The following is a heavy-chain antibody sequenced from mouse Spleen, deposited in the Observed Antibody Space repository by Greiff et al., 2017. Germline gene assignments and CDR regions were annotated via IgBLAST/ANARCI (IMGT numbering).Heavy chain of an antibody. D-gene: IGHD1-2*01. CDR3: ARSEGSLLRPPLDY. Sequence: QVQLQQPGAELVRPGSSVKLSCKASGYTFTSYWMHWVKQRPIQGLEWIGNIDPSDSETHYNQKFKDKATLTVDKSSSTAYMQLSSLTSEDSAVYYCARSEGSLLRPPLDYWGQGTTLTVSS. J-gene: IGHJ2*01. CDR1: GYTFTSYW. CDR2: IDPSDSET. V-gene: IGHV1-52*01.